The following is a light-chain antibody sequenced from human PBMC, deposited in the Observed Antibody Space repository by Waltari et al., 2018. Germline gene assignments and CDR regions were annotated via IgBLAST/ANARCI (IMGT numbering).Light chain of an antibody. CDR1: QGIGND. CDR2: AAS. CDR3: LQYNSYPWA. V-gene: IGKV1-17*01. Sequence: DIQMTQSPSSLSASVGDRVTITCRASQGIGNDLGWYQQKPGKAPKRLIYAASTLQSGVPSRRSGSGSGTEFTLTISSLQPEDFASYYCLQYNSYPWAFGQGTKVEIK. J-gene: IGKJ1*01.